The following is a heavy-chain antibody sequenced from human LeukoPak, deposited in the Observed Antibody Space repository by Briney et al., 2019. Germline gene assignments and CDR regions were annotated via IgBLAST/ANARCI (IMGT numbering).Heavy chain of an antibody. V-gene: IGHV4-59*01. CDR3: ARGAFVLLPFDY. Sequence: PSETLSLTCTVSGGSISSYYWSWIQQPPGKGLEWIGYIYYSGSTNYNPSLKSRVTISVDTSKNQFSLKLSSVTAADTAVYYCARGAFVLLPFDYWGQGTLVTVSS. D-gene: IGHD3-10*01. CDR1: GGSISSYY. CDR2: IYYSGST. J-gene: IGHJ4*02.